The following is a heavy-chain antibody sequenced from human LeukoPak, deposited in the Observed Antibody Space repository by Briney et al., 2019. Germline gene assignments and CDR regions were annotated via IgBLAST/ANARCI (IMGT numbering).Heavy chain of an antibody. Sequence: PGGSLRLSRAASGFTLSSYWMSWVRQAPGKGLEWVANIKQDGSEKHYVDSVKGRFTISRDNGKNSLYLQMNSLRAEDTAVYYCARGPIVGATTPDFDYWGQGTLVTVSS. V-gene: IGHV3-7*03. D-gene: IGHD1-26*01. CDR1: GFTLSSYW. CDR3: ARGPIVGATTPDFDY. J-gene: IGHJ4*02. CDR2: IKQDGSEK.